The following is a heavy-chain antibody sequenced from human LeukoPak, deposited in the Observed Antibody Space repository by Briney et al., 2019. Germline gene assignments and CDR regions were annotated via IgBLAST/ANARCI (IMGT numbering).Heavy chain of an antibody. CDR2: VYYSGST. CDR1: GGSITSGLYY. Sequence: SETLSLTCTVSGGSITSGLYYWAWLRQTPGKGLDWIGSVYYSGSTYYNPSLKSRVTISVDTSKNQFSLKLSSVTAADTALYYCARPLVAAAASMNYWGQGTLVIVSS. V-gene: IGHV4-39*01. CDR3: ARPLVAAAASMNY. J-gene: IGHJ4*02. D-gene: IGHD6-25*01.